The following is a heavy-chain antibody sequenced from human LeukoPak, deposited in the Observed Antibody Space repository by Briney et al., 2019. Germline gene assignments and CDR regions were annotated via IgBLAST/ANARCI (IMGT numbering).Heavy chain of an antibody. Sequence: PGGSLRLSCAASGFTFSTYSMNWVRQPPGKGLEWIGSIYYSGSTYYNPSLKSRVTISVDTSKNQFSLKLSSVTAADTAVYYCARHTYDILTGYSMENYFDYWGQGTLVTVSS. V-gene: IGHV4-39*01. J-gene: IGHJ4*02. CDR2: IYYSGST. CDR1: GFTFSTYSMN. CDR3: ARHTYDILTGYSMENYFDY. D-gene: IGHD3-9*01.